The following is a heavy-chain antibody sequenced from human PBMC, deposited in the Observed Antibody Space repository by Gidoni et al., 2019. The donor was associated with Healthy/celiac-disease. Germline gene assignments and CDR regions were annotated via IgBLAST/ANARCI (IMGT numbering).Heavy chain of an antibody. CDR2: ISSSSSYI. CDR3: ARGHSSGWPNYFDY. D-gene: IGHD6-19*01. CDR1: GFTFSSYS. V-gene: IGHV3-21*01. J-gene: IGHJ4*02. Sequence: EVQLVESGGGLVKPGGSLSLSCAASGFTFSSYSMNWVRQAPGKGLEWVSSISSSSSYIYYADSVKGRFTISGDNAKNSLYLQMNSLRAEDTAVYYCARGHSSGWPNYFDYWGQGTLVTVSS.